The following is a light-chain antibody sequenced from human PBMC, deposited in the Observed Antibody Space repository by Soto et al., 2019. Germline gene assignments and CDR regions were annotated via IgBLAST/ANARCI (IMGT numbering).Light chain of an antibody. J-gene: IGLJ2*01. CDR3: LLYYGGAQVI. V-gene: IGLV7-43*01. CDR1: TGPVTSGYF. CDR2: STS. Sequence: QAVVTQEPSLTVSPGGTVTLTCASSTGPVTSGYFPNWFQQKPGQAPRPLIYSTSNKHSWTPARFSGSLLGGKAALTLSGVQPEDEAAYYCLLYYGGAQVIFGGGTKLTVL.